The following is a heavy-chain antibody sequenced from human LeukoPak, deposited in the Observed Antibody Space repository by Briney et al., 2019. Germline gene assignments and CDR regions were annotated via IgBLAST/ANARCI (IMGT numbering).Heavy chain of an antibody. D-gene: IGHD3-22*01. CDR3: ARVPTYYYDSSGYGTWYNWFDP. Sequence: SVKVSCKASGGTFGSYAISWVRQAPGQGLEWMGGIIPMFGTAKYTQKFQGRVTFTTDEPTSTAYMELSSLRSEHTAVYYCARVPTYYYDSSGYGTWYNWFDPWGQGTLVTVSS. V-gene: IGHV1-69*05. CDR1: GGTFGSYA. CDR2: IIPMFGTA. J-gene: IGHJ5*02.